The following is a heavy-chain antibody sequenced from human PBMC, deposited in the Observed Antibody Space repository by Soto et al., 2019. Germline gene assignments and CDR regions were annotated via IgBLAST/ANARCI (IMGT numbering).Heavy chain of an antibody. J-gene: IGHJ4*02. CDR2: IDPSDSQT. CDR1: GYSFAGYW. Sequence: PGESLKISCKGSGYSFAGYWITWVRQKPGKGLEWMGRIDPSDSQTYYSPSFRGHVTISATKSITTVFLQWSSLRASDTAMYYCARQIYDSDNGTNFQYYFDSWGQGTPVTVSS. V-gene: IGHV5-10-1*01. CDR3: ARQIYDSDNGTNFQYYFDS. D-gene: IGHD2-8*01.